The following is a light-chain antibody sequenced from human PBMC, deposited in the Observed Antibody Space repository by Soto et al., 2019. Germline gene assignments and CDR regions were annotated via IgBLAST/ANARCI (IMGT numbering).Light chain of an antibody. CDR3: SSYTAYSRVV. CDR1: SSDIGGYDY. V-gene: IGLV2-14*01. J-gene: IGLJ2*01. CDR2: EVI. Sequence: QSVLTQPASVSGSPGQSITISCTGTSSDIGGYDYVSWYRQHPGKAPKLLIYEVIHRPSGVSNRFSGSKSGNTASLTISGLQADDEADYYCSSYTAYSRVVFGGGTKLTVL.